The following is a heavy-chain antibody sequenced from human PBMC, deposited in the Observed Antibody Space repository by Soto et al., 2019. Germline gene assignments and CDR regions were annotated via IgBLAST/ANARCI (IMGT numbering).Heavy chain of an antibody. V-gene: IGHV4-59*08. CDR1: GDSISSYY. CDR3: ATRPKSRQWLAYFDY. CDR2: IYYSGST. J-gene: IGHJ4*02. D-gene: IGHD6-19*01. Sequence: SETLSLTCTVSGDSISSYYWSWIRQPTGKGLEWIGYIYYSGSTNYNPSLKTRVNISVDTSNNHFSLELTSLTAEDTAVYYCATRPKSRQWLAYFDYWGQGILVTVS.